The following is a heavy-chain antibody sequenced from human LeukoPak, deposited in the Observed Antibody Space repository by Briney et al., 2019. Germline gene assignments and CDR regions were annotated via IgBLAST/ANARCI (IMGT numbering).Heavy chain of an antibody. D-gene: IGHD3-10*01. CDR2: INPNSGGT. V-gene: IGHV1-2*02. CDR1: GYTFTGYY. CDR3: ARDLRYGSGSYYVY. J-gene: IGHJ4*02. Sequence: GSVKVSYKASGYTFTGYYMHWVRQAPGQGLEWMGWINPNSGGTNYAQKFQGRVTMTRDTSISTAYMELSRLRSDDTAVYYCARDLRYGSGSYYVYWGQGTLVTVSS.